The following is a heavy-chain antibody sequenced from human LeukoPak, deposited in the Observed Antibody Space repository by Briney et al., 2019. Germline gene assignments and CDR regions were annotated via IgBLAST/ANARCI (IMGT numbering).Heavy chain of an antibody. D-gene: IGHD3-3*01. V-gene: IGHV3-74*01. CDR1: GFTFSSYW. CDR2: INTDGSST. J-gene: IGHJ4*02. CDR3: ARDTGYYDFWSGYSGY. Sequence: GGSLRLSCAASGFTFSSYWMHWVRQAPGKGLVWVSRINTDGSSTSYADSVKGRFTISRDNAKNTLYLQMNSLRAEDTAVYYCARDTGYYDFWSGYSGYWGQGTLVTVSS.